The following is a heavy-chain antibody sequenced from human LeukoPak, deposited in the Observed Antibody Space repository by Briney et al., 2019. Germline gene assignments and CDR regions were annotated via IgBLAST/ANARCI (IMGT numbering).Heavy chain of an antibody. CDR2: IFHNRGT. Sequence: KPSETLSLTCDVSGYSISSGSYWGWMRQPPGRGLEWIASIFHNRGTFYNPPLKSRVTISLDTSRNQFSLRLNSVTAADTAVYYCARHPGILTGFLGAIXXWGQGTQXT. CDR1: GYSISSGSY. J-gene: IGHJ4*02. D-gene: IGHD3-9*01. CDR3: ARHPGILTGFLGAIXX. V-gene: IGHV4-38-2*01.